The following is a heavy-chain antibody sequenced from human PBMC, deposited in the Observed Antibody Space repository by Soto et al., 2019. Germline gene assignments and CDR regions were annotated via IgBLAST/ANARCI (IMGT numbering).Heavy chain of an antibody. CDR3: XXXXGXGSTHFDY. CDR2: IIPMLGMS. D-gene: IGHD3-10*01. V-gene: IGHV1-69*02. Sequence: QVQLVQSGAEVKKPGSPVRVSCTASGDTFNFYTISWVRQVPGQGPEWMGRIIPMLGMSNYAQKFQGRVTXXXXXSTXXVYXXXXXXXXXXTAVXYCXXXXGXGSTHFDYWGQGTLVTVSS. CDR1: GDTFNFYT. J-gene: IGHJ4*02.